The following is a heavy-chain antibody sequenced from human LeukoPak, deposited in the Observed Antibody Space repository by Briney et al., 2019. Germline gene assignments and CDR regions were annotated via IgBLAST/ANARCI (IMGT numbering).Heavy chain of an antibody. CDR3: ASESVAVAGYMVV. J-gene: IGHJ6*03. D-gene: IGHD6-19*01. CDR2: IYSGGIT. Sequence: GGSLRLSCAASGFTVSSNYMSWVRQAQGKGLEWVSVIYSGGITYYADSVKGRFTISRDNSKNTLYLQMTSLRAEDTAVYYCASESVAVAGYMVVWGKGTTVTVSS. V-gene: IGHV3-53*01. CDR1: GFTVSSNY.